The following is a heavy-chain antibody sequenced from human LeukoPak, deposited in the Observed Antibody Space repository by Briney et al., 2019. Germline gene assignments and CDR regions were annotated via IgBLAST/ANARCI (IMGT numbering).Heavy chain of an antibody. CDR1: GYTFASYG. Sequence: GASVKVSCKASGYTFASYGISWVRRAPGQGLEWMGWISAYSGNTNYAQKLQGRVTMTTDTSTSTAYMELRSLRSDDTAVYYCARDPPIAAAGSFDYWGQGTLVTVSS. CDR3: ARDPPIAAAGSFDY. V-gene: IGHV1-18*01. CDR2: ISAYSGNT. J-gene: IGHJ4*02. D-gene: IGHD6-13*01.